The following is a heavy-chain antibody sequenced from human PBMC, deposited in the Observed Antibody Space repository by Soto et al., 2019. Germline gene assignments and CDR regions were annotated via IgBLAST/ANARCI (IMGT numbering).Heavy chain of an antibody. V-gene: IGHV3-11*01. CDR1: GFTFSDYY. Sequence: GGSLRLSCAASGFTFSDYYMSWIRQAPGKGLEWVSYISSSGSTIYYADSVKGRFTISRDNAKNSLYLQMNSLRAEDTAVYYCARDEYSSGWLDPYNWFDPWGQGTLVTVSS. CDR3: ARDEYSSGWLDPYNWFDP. J-gene: IGHJ5*02. CDR2: ISSSGSTI. D-gene: IGHD6-19*01.